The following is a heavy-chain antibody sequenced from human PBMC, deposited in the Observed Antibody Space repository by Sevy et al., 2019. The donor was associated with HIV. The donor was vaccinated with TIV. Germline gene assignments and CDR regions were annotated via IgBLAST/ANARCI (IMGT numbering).Heavy chain of an antibody. CDR3: ATEYSYDY. V-gene: IGHV1-2*02. J-gene: IGHJ4*02. Sequence: ASVKVSCKASGHTSSDYYIQWVRQAPGQGLGWMGWINSKSGATSYQQKFQGRVTMTSDTSISTAYMELSRLRSDDTAVYYCATEYSYDYWGQGTLVTVSS. CDR1: GHTSSDYY. CDR2: INSKSGAT. D-gene: IGHD4-4*01.